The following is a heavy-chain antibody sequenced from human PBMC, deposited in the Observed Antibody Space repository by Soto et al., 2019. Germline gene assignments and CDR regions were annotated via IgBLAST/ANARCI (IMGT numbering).Heavy chain of an antibody. D-gene: IGHD2-2*01. Sequence: SETLSRTCAVYGGSFSGYYWSWIRQPPGKGLEWIGEINHSGSTNYNPSLKSRVTISVDTSKNQFSLKLSSVTAADTAVYYCARGHHIVVVPAAIVNWFDPWGQGTLVTVSS. CDR1: GGSFSGYY. J-gene: IGHJ5*02. CDR3: ARGHHIVVVPAAIVNWFDP. V-gene: IGHV4-34*01. CDR2: INHSGST.